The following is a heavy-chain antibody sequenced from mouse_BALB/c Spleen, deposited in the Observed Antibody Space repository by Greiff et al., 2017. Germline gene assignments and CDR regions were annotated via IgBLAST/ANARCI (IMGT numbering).Heavy chain of an antibody. Sequence: EVKVVESGGDLVKPGGSLKLSCAASGFTFSSYGMSWVRQTPDKRLEWVATISSGGSYTYYPDSVKGRFTISRDNAKNTLYLQMSSLKSEDTAMYYCARSDYSRAFAYWGQGTLVTVSA. CDR2: ISSGGSYT. CDR1: GFTFSSYG. D-gene: IGHD2-4*01. CDR3: ARSDYSRAFAY. V-gene: IGHV5-6*01. J-gene: IGHJ3*01.